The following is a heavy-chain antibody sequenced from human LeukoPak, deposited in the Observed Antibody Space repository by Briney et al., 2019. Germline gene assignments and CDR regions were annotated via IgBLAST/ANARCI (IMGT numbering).Heavy chain of an antibody. CDR1: GGSISSYY. D-gene: IGHD5-24*01. CDR3: AREKSRDGYNTFDY. J-gene: IGHJ4*02. CDR2: IYYSGST. V-gene: IGHV4-59*01. Sequence: SETLSLTCTVSGGSISSYYWSWIRQPPGKGLEWIGYIYYSGSTNYNPSLKSRVTISVDTSKYQFSLKLSSVTAADTAVYYCAREKSRDGYNTFDYWGQGTLVTVSS.